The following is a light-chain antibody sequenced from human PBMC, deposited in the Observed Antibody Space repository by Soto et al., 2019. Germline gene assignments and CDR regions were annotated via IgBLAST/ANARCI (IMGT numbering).Light chain of an antibody. J-gene: IGLJ1*01. CDR3: CSYAGGYSYV. Sequence: QSALTQPRSVSGSPGQSVTISCTGTNSDVGGYKYVSWYQQYPGKAPKLMIYDVSKRPSGVPDRFSGSKSVNTASLTISGLQAEDAADYFCCSYAGGYSYVFGTGTKLTVL. CDR2: DVS. CDR1: NSDVGGYKY. V-gene: IGLV2-11*01.